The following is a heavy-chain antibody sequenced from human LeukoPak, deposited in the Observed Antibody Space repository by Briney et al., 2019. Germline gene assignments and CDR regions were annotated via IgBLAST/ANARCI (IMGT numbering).Heavy chain of an antibody. D-gene: IGHD3-3*01. V-gene: IGHV4-38-2*02. CDR2: IYRSGST. J-gene: IGHJ6*03. CDR3: ARSIFGVVISYMDV. CDR1: GYSISSGYY. Sequence: SETLPLTCTVSGYSISSGYYWVWIRQPPGKGLEWIGSIYRSGSTNYNPSLKSRVTISVDTSKNQFSLKLSSVTAADTAVYYCARSIFGVVISYMDVWGKGTTVTVSS.